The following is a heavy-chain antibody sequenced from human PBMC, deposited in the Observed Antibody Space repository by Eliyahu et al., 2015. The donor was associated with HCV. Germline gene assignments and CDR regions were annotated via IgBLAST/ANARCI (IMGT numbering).Heavy chain of an antibody. CDR1: GFTFSSYG. CDR3: ARDAPTYGDLCY. D-gene: IGHD4-17*01. Sequence: QVQLVESGGGXVQPGRSLXLSXAASGFTFSSYGMHWVRQGPGKGLEWVAVIWYDGSNKYYADSVKGRFTISRDNSKNTLYLQMNSLRAEDTAVYYCARDAPTYGDLCYWGQGTLVTVSS. V-gene: IGHV3-33*01. J-gene: IGHJ4*02. CDR2: IWYDGSNK.